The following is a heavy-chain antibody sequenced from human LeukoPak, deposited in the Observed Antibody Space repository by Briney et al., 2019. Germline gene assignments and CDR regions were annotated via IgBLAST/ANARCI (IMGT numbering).Heavy chain of an antibody. J-gene: IGHJ1*01. V-gene: IGHV4-31*03. D-gene: IGHD2-2*02. CDR3: ARGHCSSTSCYKLFQH. CDR1: GGSISSGGYY. Sequence: SETLSLTCTVSGGSISSGGYYWSWIRQHPGKGLEWIGYIYYSGSTYYNPSLKSRVTISVDTSKNQFSLKPSSVTAADTAVYYCARGHCSSTSCYKLFQHWGQGTLVTVSS. CDR2: IYYSGST.